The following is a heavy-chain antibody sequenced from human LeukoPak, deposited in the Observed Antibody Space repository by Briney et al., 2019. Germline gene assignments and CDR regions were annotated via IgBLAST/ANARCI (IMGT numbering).Heavy chain of an antibody. Sequence: ASVKVSCQASGFTFMNYDINWVRQAPGQGLEWVGGMNANSGKTAYAQKFQDRVSMTRNTSTSTAYMELRSLKSEDTAVYYCARGGYYFEYWGQGTLVTVSS. CDR3: ARGGYYFEY. J-gene: IGHJ4*02. V-gene: IGHV1-8*01. CDR2: MNANSGKT. D-gene: IGHD3-3*01. CDR1: GFTFMNYD.